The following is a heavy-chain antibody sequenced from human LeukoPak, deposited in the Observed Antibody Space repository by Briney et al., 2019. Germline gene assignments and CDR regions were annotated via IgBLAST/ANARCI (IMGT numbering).Heavy chain of an antibody. CDR1: GFTFNNYA. CDR3: ASLDYFDSSDYRDY. J-gene: IGHJ4*02. V-gene: IGHV3-23*01. D-gene: IGHD3-22*01. CDR2: ISGSGGST. Sequence: PGGSLRLSCAASGFTFNNYAMSWVRQAPGKGLEWVSAISGSGGSTYYTDSVTGRFTISRGNSKNTLYLQMNSLRAEDTALYYCASLDYFDSSDYRDYWGQGTLVTVSS.